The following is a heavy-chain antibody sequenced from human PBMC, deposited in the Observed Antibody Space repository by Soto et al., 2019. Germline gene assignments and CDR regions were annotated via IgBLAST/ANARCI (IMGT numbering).Heavy chain of an antibody. Sequence: SETLSLTFTVSGDSLTRNYWSWIRQPPGKGLEWLAYIHNGRSTNYNPSLMSRVSISLDTSKSQFSLNLNSVTAADTAVYYCARTLSGGFDYWGQGTLVTVSS. CDR2: IHNGRST. J-gene: IGHJ4*02. CDR1: GDSLTRNY. CDR3: ARTLSGGFDY. V-gene: IGHV4-59*01.